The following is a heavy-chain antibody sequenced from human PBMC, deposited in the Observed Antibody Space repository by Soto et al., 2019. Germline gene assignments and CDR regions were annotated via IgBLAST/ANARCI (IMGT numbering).Heavy chain of an antibody. CDR1: GFTFSSYA. CDR3: ARPFPDNTYYYHGMDV. Sequence: PGGSLRLSCAASGFTFSSYAMSWVCQAPGKGLERVSTISRSGDTTYYADSVKGRLTVSRDNSKNALYLQLNSLRAEDTAVYYCARPFPDNTYYYHGMDVWGQGTTVTVSS. J-gene: IGHJ6*02. V-gene: IGHV3-23*01. D-gene: IGHD1-1*01. CDR2: ISRSGDTT.